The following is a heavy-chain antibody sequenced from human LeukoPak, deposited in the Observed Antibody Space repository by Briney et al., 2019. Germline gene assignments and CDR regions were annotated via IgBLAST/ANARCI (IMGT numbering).Heavy chain of an antibody. CDR1: GFSFSNYN. J-gene: IGHJ3*02. Sequence: GGSLRLSCEASGFSFSNYNMDWVRQTPGKGLEWISSITTSSSYTFYADSVKGRFTISRDNVKNTLYLQMNSLRAEDTAVYYCARTTSMSYVGDAFDIWGQGTMVTVSS. CDR3: ARTTSMSYVGDAFDI. D-gene: IGHD1-26*01. V-gene: IGHV3-21*01. CDR2: ITTSSSYT.